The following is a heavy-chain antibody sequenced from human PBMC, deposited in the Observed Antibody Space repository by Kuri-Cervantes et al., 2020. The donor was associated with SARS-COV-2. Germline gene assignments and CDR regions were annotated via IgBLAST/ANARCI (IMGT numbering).Heavy chain of an antibody. J-gene: IGHJ6*04. CDR2: IYHSGST. D-gene: IGHD3-9*01. CDR1: GYSISSGYY. CDR3: ARSQVVRHLDWSSELSYRYYMDV. V-gene: IGHV4-38-2*01. Sequence: GSLRLSCAVSGYSISSGYYWGWIRQPPGKGLEWIGSIYHSGSTYYNPSPKSRVTISVDTSKNQFSLKLSSVTAADTAVYFCARSQVVRHLDWSSELSYRYYMDVWGKGTTVTVSS.